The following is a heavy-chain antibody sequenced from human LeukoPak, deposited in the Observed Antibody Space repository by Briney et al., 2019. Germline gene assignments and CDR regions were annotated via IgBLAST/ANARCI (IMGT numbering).Heavy chain of an antibody. J-gene: IGHJ5*02. Sequence: SETLSLTCTVSGYSIGSGYYWGWIRQPPGKGLEWIGSIYHSGSTYYNPSLKSRVTISVDTSKNQFSLKLSSVTAADTAVYYCARDFPWYYDFWSGYQNWFDPWGQGTLVTVSS. CDR3: ARDFPWYYDFWSGYQNWFDP. D-gene: IGHD3-3*01. CDR1: GYSIGSGYY. CDR2: IYHSGST. V-gene: IGHV4-38-2*02.